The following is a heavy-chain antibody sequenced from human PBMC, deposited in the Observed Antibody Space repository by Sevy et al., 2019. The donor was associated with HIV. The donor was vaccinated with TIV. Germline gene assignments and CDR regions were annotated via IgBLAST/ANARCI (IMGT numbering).Heavy chain of an antibody. Sequence: GGSLRLSCAASGFTVSSNYMSWVRQAPGKGLEWVSVIYSGGSTYYADSVKGRFTISRDNSKNTLYLQMNSLRAEDTAVYCCAREGTAGPFDYWGQGTLVTVSS. CDR3: AREGTAGPFDY. J-gene: IGHJ4*02. V-gene: IGHV3-53*01. CDR2: IYSGGST. D-gene: IGHD6-13*01. CDR1: GFTVSSNY.